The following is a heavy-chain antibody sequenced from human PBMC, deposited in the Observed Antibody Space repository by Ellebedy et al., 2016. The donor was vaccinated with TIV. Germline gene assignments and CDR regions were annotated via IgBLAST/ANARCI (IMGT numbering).Heavy chain of an antibody. CDR1: GFTFSDYY. V-gene: IGHV3-11*03. D-gene: IGHD6-19*01. CDR3: ARSVAGSPDY. Sequence: GGSLRLXCEASGFTFSDYYMSWIRQAPGKGLEWVSYITSSGTYTTYADSVKGRFTISRDNAKNSLYLQMNGLTAEDTAVYYCARSVAGSPDYWGQGTLVTVSS. CDR2: ITSSGTYT. J-gene: IGHJ4*02.